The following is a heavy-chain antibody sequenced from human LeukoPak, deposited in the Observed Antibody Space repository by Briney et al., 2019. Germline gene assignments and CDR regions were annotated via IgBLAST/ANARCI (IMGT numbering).Heavy chain of an antibody. J-gene: IGHJ4*02. V-gene: IGHV4-34*01. CDR3: ARGSGLLPFDY. D-gene: IGHD3-22*01. CDR1: GGSFSGYY. Sequence: SETLSLTCAVYGGSFSGYYWSWIRQPPGKGLEWIGEINHSGSTNYNPSLKSRVTISVDTSKNQFSLKLSSVTAADTAVYYCARGSGLLPFDYWGQGTLVTVSS. CDR2: INHSGST.